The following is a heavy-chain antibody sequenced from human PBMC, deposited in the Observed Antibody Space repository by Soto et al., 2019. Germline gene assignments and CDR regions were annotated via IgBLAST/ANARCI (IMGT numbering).Heavy chain of an antibody. Sequence: GGSLRLSCAASGFTFSSYAMSWVRQAPGKGLEWVSAISGSGGSTYCAYSVKGRFTISRDNSKNTLYLQMNSLRAEDTAVYYCAKVAGLVVGIAAADPYYFDYWGQGTLVTVSS. CDR2: ISGSGGST. CDR1: GFTFSSYA. CDR3: AKVAGLVVGIAAADPYYFDY. V-gene: IGHV3-23*01. D-gene: IGHD6-13*01. J-gene: IGHJ4*02.